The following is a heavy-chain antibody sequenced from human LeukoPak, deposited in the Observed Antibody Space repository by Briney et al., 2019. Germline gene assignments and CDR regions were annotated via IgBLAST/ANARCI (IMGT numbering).Heavy chain of an antibody. J-gene: IGHJ3*02. D-gene: IGHD3-22*01. Sequence: ASVKVSCKASGYTFTSYGISWVRQAPGQGLERMGWISAYNGNTNYAQKLQGRVTMTTDTSTSTAYMELRSLRSDDTAVYYCARDLPRRSYYDSSGYYEDAFDIWGQGTMVTVSS. CDR1: GYTFTSYG. CDR3: ARDLPRRSYYDSSGYYEDAFDI. V-gene: IGHV1-18*01. CDR2: ISAYNGNT.